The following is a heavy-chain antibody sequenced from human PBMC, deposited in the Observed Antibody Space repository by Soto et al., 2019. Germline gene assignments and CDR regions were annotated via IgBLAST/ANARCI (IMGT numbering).Heavy chain of an antibody. J-gene: IGHJ4*02. Sequence: SETLSLTCTVSGGSISSGGYYWSWIRQHPGKGLEWIGYIYYSGSTYYNPSLKSRVTISVDTSKNQFSLKLSSVTAADTAVYYCARDLSSSWYYFDYWGQGTLVTVSS. CDR1: GGSISSGGYY. D-gene: IGHD6-13*01. CDR2: IYYSGST. V-gene: IGHV4-31*03. CDR3: ARDLSSSWYYFDY.